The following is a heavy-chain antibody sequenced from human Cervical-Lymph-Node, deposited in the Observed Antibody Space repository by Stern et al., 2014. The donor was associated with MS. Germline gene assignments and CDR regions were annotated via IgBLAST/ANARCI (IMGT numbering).Heavy chain of an antibody. CDR2: IHYTGST. Sequence: VQLVESGPGLVKASETLSLTCSVSGGSISGYAWSWIRQPPGKGLEWIGFIHYTGSTNYNPSLKSRVTISVDMSKNQFSLRLTSVTAADTAVYYGGRDEGYYYGMDVWGQGTTVTVSS. CDR3: GRDEGYYYGMDV. CDR1: GGSISGYA. V-gene: IGHV4-59*01. J-gene: IGHJ6*02.